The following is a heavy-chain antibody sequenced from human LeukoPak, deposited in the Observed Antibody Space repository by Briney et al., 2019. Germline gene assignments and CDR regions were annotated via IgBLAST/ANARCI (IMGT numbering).Heavy chain of an antibody. Sequence: PSETLSLTCAAYGGSFSGYYWSWLRQPPGKGEEWIGEINHSGSTNYNPCLKSRVTISVDTSKSQFSLKLSSVTAADTAVYYCARGIVVVPAASFDYWGQGTLVTVSS. CDR1: GGSFSGYY. CDR3: ARGIVVVPAASFDY. V-gene: IGHV4-34*01. J-gene: IGHJ4*02. D-gene: IGHD2-2*01. CDR2: INHSGST.